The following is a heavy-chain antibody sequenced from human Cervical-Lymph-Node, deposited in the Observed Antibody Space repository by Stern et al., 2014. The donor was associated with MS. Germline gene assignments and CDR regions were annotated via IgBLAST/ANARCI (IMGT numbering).Heavy chain of an antibody. Sequence: QVQLVQSGAEVMKPGSSVKVSCKASGGTFSSHAINWVRQAPGPGLEWVGGIIPIFDTPNYARKFKGRVTITADESTNTAHLELSSLRSDDTAVYYCATPAAVTVGSMDVWGQGTTVIVSS. J-gene: IGHJ6*02. D-gene: IGHD2-21*02. CDR1: GGTFSSHA. CDR2: IIPIFDTP. CDR3: ATPAAVTVGSMDV. V-gene: IGHV1-69*01.